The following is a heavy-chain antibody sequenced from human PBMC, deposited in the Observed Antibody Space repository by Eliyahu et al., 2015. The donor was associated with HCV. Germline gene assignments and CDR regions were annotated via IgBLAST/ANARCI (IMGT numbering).Heavy chain of an antibody. CDR2: INPNSGGT. J-gene: IGHJ4*02. Sequence: QVQLVQSGAEVKKPGASVKVSCXASXXXXTGXYMHWXRQAPGQGLEWMGWINPNSGGTNYAQKFQGRVTMTRDTSISTAYMELSRLRSDDTAVYYCARDPGYFDWPGDYWGQGTLVTVSS. D-gene: IGHD3-9*01. CDR3: ARDPGYFDWPGDY. CDR1: XXXXTGXY. V-gene: IGHV1-2*02.